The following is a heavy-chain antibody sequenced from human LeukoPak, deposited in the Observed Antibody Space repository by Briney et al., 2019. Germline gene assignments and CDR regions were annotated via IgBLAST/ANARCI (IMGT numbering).Heavy chain of an antibody. V-gene: IGHV1-2*04. J-gene: IGHJ3*02. D-gene: IGHD2-15*01. Sequence: ASVKVSCKASGGTFSSCAISWVRQAPGQGLEWMGWINPNSGGTNYAQKFQGWVTMTRDTSISTAYMELSRLRSDDTAVYYCARGGSRFDIVVVVAARGAFDIWGQGTMVTVSS. CDR1: GGTFSSCA. CDR2: INPNSGGT. CDR3: ARGGSRFDIVVVVAARGAFDI.